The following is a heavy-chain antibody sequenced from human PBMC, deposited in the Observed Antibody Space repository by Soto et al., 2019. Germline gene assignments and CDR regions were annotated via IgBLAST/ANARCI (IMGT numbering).Heavy chain of an antibody. Sequence: QVQLQQWGAGLLKPSETLSLTCAVYGGSFSGYYWSWIRQPPGKGLEWIGEINHSGSTNYNPSLKSRVTISVDTSKNQFSLKLSSVTAADTAVHYCARTAAIVSNYGVGDYWGQGTLVTVSS. J-gene: IGHJ4*02. CDR1: GGSFSGYY. V-gene: IGHV4-34*01. CDR3: ARTAAIVSNYGVGDY. D-gene: IGHD2-2*02. CDR2: INHSGST.